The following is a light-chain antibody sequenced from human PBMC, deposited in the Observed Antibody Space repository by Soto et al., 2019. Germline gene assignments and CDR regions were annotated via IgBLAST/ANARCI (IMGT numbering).Light chain of an antibody. Sequence: IVLTQAPGILSLSPGERATLSCRASQSVSSSYLAWYQQKPGQAPRLVIYGASSRATGIPDRFSGSGSETDFTLTISRLEPEDFAVYYCQQYGSSPAITFGQGTRLEIK. CDR1: QSVSSSY. V-gene: IGKV3-20*01. CDR3: QQYGSSPAIT. CDR2: GAS. J-gene: IGKJ5*01.